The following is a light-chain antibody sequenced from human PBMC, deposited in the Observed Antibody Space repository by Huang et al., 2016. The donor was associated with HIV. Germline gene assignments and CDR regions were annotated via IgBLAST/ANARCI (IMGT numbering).Light chain of an antibody. CDR1: QDINNS. J-gene: IGKJ1*01. Sequence: DIQMTQSPSSLSASVGDRVAITCRATQDINNSLAWYQHKPRKAPRLLVYAASKLEGGVPSRFSGSGSGTDYTLTISLQPEDFATYYCQQYYTRVGTFGQGTKVEIK. CDR3: QQYYTRVGT. V-gene: IGKV1-NL1*01. CDR2: AAS.